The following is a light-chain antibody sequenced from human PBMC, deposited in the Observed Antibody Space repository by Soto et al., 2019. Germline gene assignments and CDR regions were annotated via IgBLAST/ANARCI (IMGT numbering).Light chain of an antibody. V-gene: IGKV1-5*01. CDR1: QSISGW. J-gene: IGKJ1*01. CDR2: DGS. CDR3: QQGWT. Sequence: DIQMTQSPSTLSASXXXXXTITCRASQSISGWLAWYQQKPGTAPKLLIFDGSSLQSGVPSRFSGSGSGTEFILTISSLQPDDFATYYCQQGWTFGQGTKVDIK.